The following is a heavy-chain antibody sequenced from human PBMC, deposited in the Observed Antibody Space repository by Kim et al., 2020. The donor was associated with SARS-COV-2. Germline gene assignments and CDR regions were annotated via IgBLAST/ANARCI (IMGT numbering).Heavy chain of an antibody. CDR3: ARVYYDILRGGMDV. D-gene: IGHD3-9*01. V-gene: IGHV1-3*01. J-gene: IGHJ6*02. Sequence: SQKFQGRVTITRDTSASTAYMELSSLRSEDTAVYYCARVYYDILRGGMDVWGQGTTVTVSS.